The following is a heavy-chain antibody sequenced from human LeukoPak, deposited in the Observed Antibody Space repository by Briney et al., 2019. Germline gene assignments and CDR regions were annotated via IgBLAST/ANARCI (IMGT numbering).Heavy chain of an antibody. CDR1: GYTFTGYY. CDR3: AREGYCSSTSCLPT. D-gene: IGHD2-2*01. V-gene: IGHV1-2*06. Sequence: ASVKVSCKASGYTFTGYYMHWVRQAPGQGLEWMGRINPNSGGTNYAQKFQGRVTMTRDTSISTAYMEPSRLRSDDTAVYYCAREGYCSSTSCLPTWGQGTLVTVSS. CDR2: INPNSGGT. J-gene: IGHJ5*02.